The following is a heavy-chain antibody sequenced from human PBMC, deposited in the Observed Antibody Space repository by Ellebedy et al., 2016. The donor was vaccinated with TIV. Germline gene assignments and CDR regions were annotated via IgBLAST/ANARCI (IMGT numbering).Heavy chain of an antibody. V-gene: IGHV3-7*01. CDR1: GFTFRSYW. CDR2: IYQDGSEK. J-gene: IGHJ5*02. Sequence: GESLKISCAASGFTFRSYWMSWVRQAPGKGLEWVANIYQDGSEKYYVDSVKGRFTISRDNAKNSLYLQMNSLGVEDTAVYYCARRASYGDYAVQVNPWFDPWGQGTLVTVSS. CDR3: ARRASYGDYAVQVNPWFDP. D-gene: IGHD4-17*01.